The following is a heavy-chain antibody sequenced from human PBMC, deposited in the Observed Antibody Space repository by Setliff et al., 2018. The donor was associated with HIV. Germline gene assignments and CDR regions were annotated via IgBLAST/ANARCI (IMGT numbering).Heavy chain of an antibody. CDR1: GFDFKNYA. D-gene: IGHD7-27*01. Sequence: GGSLRLSCAASGFDFKNYAMNWVRQAPGKGLEWVSVIYGGYGGTYYADSVRGRFTSSRDNSKNTVYLQRNSLRADDTALYFCARLNWGPWGPGTLVTVSS. CDR2: IYGGYGGT. J-gene: IGHJ5*02. V-gene: IGHV3-23*03. CDR3: ARLNWGP.